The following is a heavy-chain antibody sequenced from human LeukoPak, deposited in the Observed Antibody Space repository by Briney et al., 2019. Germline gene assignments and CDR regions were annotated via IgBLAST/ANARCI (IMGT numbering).Heavy chain of an antibody. CDR1: GFTVSSNY. CDR2: IYSGGST. J-gene: IGHJ4*02. CDR3: ARSAGILQDFGY. D-gene: IGHD5-24*01. V-gene: IGHV3-66*01. Sequence: GGSLRLSCAASGFTVSSNYMSWVRQAPGKGLEWVSVIYSGGSTYYADSVKGRFTISRDNSKNTLYLQMNSLRAEDTAVYYCARSAGILQDFGYWGQGTPVTVSS.